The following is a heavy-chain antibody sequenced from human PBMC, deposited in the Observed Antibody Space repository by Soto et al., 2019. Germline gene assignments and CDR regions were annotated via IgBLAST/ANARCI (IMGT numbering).Heavy chain of an antibody. CDR1: GIIVSRNA. J-gene: IGHJ4*02. Sequence: GGSLRLSCAAPGIIVSRNAMHWVRQAPGKGLEWVAVISYDGSYEDYADSVKGRFTISRDNSNSMLYLQMNSLRAEDTAVYYCAKELGIAVANDYWGQG. CDR2: ISYDGSYE. D-gene: IGHD6-19*01. V-gene: IGHV3-30*04. CDR3: AKELGIAVANDY.